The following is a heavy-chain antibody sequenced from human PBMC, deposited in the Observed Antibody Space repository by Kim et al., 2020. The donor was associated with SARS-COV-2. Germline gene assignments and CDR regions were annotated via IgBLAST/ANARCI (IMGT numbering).Heavy chain of an antibody. V-gene: IGHV3-30-3*01. CDR2: ISYDGSNK. Sequence: GGSLRLSCAASGFTFSSYAMHWVRQAPGKGLEWVAVISYDGSNKYYADSVKGRFTISRDNSKNTLYLQMNSLRAEDTAVYYCARVRRNTLTLFDYWGQGTLVTVSS. CDR1: GFTFSSYA. J-gene: IGHJ4*02. D-gene: IGHD1-1*01. CDR3: ARVRRNTLTLFDY.